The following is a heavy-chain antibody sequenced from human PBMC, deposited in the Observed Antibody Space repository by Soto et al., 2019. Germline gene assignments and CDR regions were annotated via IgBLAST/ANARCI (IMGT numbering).Heavy chain of an antibody. V-gene: IGHV1-69*12. CDR3: AGTSPTFGGDIVPYYVDY. Sequence: QVQLVQSGAEVKKPGSSVRVSCKASGGTFSSYAISWVRQAPGQGLEYMGGIIPIYGTANYAQKFQDRVTITADASPCTVYMELSSPRSEDTAVYYCAGTSPTFGGDIVPYYVDYWGQGTLVTVSS. CDR2: IIPIYGTA. D-gene: IGHD3-16*02. CDR1: GGTFSSYA. J-gene: IGHJ4*02.